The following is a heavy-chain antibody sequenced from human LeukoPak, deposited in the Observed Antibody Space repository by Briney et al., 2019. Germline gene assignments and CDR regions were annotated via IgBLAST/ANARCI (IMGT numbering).Heavy chain of an antibody. D-gene: IGHD2-2*01. CDR2: ISSSSSYI. V-gene: IGHV3-21*01. CDR3: ARGCSSTSCYQIDP. J-gene: IGHJ5*02. Sequence: GGSLRLSCAAPGFTFSSYSMNWVRQAPGKGLEWVSSISSSSSYIYYADSVKGRFAISRDNAKNSLYLQMNSLRAEDTAVYYCARGCSSTSCYQIDPWGQGTLVTVSS. CDR1: GFTFSSYS.